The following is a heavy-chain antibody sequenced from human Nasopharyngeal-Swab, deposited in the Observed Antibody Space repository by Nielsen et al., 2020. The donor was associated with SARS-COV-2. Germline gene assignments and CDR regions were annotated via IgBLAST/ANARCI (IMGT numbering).Heavy chain of an antibody. CDR3: ARESVVTGMDDAPDI. Sequence: GESLKISCAASGFPFSNHYMTWVRQPPGKGLEWVANIRQEAREQFYVDSVKGRFTISRDNAKNSVFLQMNSLRSEDTAVYYCARESVVTGMDDAPDIWGRGTMVTVSS. D-gene: IGHD2-21*02. CDR2: IRQEAREQ. CDR1: GFPFSNHY. J-gene: IGHJ3*02. V-gene: IGHV3-7*04.